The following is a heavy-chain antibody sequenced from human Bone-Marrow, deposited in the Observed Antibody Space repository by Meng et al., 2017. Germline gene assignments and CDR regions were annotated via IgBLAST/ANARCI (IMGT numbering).Heavy chain of an antibody. D-gene: IGHD3-3*01. CDR1: GFTFSSYE. J-gene: IGHJ6*02. V-gene: IGHV3-48*03. CDR2: ISSSGSTI. Sequence: GESLKISCAASGFTFSSYEMNWVRQAPGKGLEWVSYISSSGSTIYYADSVKGRFTISRDNAKNSLYLQMNSLRAEDTAVYYCASNTIFGVVIPYYYYGMDVWGQGTTATVSS. CDR3: ASNTIFGVVIPYYYYGMDV.